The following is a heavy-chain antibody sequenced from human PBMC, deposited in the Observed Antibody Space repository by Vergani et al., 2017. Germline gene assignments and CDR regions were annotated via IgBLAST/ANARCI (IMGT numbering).Heavy chain of an antibody. V-gene: IGHV3-43D*03. CDR3: ARDPAFTIVRGVHDY. CDR2: ISWDGGST. CDR1: GFTFDDYA. Sequence: EVQLVESGGVVLQPGGSLRLSCAASGFTFDDYAMHWVRQAPGKGLEWVSLISWDGGSTYYADSVKGRFNISRDNSKNSLYLQMNSLRAEDTAVYYCARDPAFTIVRGVHDYWGQGTLVTVSS. J-gene: IGHJ4*02. D-gene: IGHD3-10*01.